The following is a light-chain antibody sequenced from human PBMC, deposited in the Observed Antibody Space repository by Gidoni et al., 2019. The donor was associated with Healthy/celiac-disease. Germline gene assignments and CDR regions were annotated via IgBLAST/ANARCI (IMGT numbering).Light chain of an antibody. CDR2: LNSDGSH. CDR3: QTWGTGNWV. J-gene: IGLJ3*02. Sequence: QLVLTQSPSASASLGASVKLTCTLSSGPSSYAIAWHQQQPEKGPRYLRKLNSDGSHSKGDGSPDRFSGSSSGAERYLTISSLQSEDEADYYCQTWGTGNWVFGGGTKLTVL. CDR1: SGPSSYA. V-gene: IGLV4-69*01.